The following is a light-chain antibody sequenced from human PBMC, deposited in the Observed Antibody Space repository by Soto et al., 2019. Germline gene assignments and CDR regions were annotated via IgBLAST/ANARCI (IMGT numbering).Light chain of an antibody. CDR2: GAS. CDR3: QQSYSSPPT. CDR1: QSVSSN. V-gene: IGKV3-15*01. Sequence: EIVMTQSPATLSVSPGERATLSCRASQSVSSNLAWYQQKPGQAPRLLIYGASSLQSGVPSRFSGSRSGPDFTLTISSLQPEDFATYYCQQSYSSPPTFGQGTKVDIK. J-gene: IGKJ1*01.